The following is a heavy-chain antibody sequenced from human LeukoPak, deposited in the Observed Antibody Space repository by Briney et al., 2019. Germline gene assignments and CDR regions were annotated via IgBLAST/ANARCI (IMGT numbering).Heavy chain of an antibody. D-gene: IGHD3-22*01. CDR1: GYTISSGYF. CDR3: ARRYYDSSGYYYRGTYDAFDI. V-gene: IGHV4-38-2*01. Sequence: AETLSLTCAVSGYTISSGYFWGLSRQPSREVVEWAGSIYHSGSTYYNPSLKGRVTISVDPSKNQFSMKLSSLNAADTAVYNCARRYYDSSGYYYRGTYDAFDIWGQGTMVTVSS. J-gene: IGHJ3*02. CDR2: IYHSGST.